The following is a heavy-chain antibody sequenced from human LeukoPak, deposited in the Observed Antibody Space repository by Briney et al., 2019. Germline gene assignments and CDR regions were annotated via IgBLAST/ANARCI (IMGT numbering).Heavy chain of an antibody. V-gene: IGHV3-66*02. J-gene: IGHJ6*03. CDR1: GFTVSSNY. CDR3: AKVYGDNYYYYYMDV. D-gene: IGHD4-17*01. Sequence: PGGSLRLSCAASGFTVSSNYMSWVCQAPGKGLEWVSVIYSGGSTYYADSVKGRFTISRDNSKNTLYLQMNSLRAEDTAVYYCAKVYGDNYYYYYMDVWGKGTTVTISS. CDR2: IYSGGST.